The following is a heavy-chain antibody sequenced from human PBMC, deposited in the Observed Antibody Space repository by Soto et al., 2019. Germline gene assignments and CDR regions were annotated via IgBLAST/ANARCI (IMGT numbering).Heavy chain of an antibody. Sequence: QVQLVESGGGVVQSGRSLRLSCAASGFPFSSYTMHWVRQAPGKGLECVAVISYDGSNKYYADSVKGRHTISRDNSENPQYLHMPNMRAEDTAMYYCAILRYESSGNHPDYWGQGTLGTGSS. CDR1: GFPFSSYT. V-gene: IGHV3-30-3*01. CDR2: ISYDGSNK. J-gene: IGHJ4*01. CDR3: AILRYESSGNHPDY. D-gene: IGHD3-22*01.